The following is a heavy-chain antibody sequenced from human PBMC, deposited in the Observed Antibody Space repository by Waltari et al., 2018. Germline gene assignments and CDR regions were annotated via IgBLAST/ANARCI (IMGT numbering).Heavy chain of an antibody. Sequence: QVQLQQWGAGLLKPSETLSLTCAVYGGSFSGSYWSWIRPPPGKGLEWIGEINHSGRTNYNPSLKSRVTISVDTSKNQFSLKLSSVTAADTAVYYCARGRSRAAAGLFDYWGQGTLVTVSS. CDR2: INHSGRT. D-gene: IGHD6-13*01. CDR3: ARGRSRAAAGLFDY. V-gene: IGHV4-34*01. CDR1: GGSFSGSY. J-gene: IGHJ4*02.